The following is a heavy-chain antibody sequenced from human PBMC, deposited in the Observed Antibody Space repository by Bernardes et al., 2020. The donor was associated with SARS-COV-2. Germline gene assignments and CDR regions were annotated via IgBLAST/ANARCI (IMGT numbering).Heavy chain of an antibody. D-gene: IGHD1-26*01. CDR2: INPNSGGT. Sequence: ASMKVSCKASGYTFTGYYMHWVRQAPGQGLEWMGWINPNSGGTNYAQKFQGRVTMTRDTSISTAYMELSRLRSDDTAVYYCARVGATGYYYYYGMDVWGQGTTVTVSS. J-gene: IGHJ6*02. V-gene: IGHV1-2*02. CDR1: GYTFTGYY. CDR3: ARVGATGYYYYYGMDV.